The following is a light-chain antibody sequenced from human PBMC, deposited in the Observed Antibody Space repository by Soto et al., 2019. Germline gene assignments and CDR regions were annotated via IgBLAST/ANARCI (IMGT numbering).Light chain of an antibody. J-gene: IGKJ5*01. CDR3: QQTYMTPLT. Sequence: DIQMTQSPSPLSSSVGDRVTITCRATQYISNSLNWFQQKPGKAPQLLIYAASSLHSGVPSRFSGSGSGTDFTLTISSLQPEDFATYYCQQTYMTPLTFGQGTRLEI. CDR2: AAS. V-gene: IGKV1-39*01. CDR1: QYISNS.